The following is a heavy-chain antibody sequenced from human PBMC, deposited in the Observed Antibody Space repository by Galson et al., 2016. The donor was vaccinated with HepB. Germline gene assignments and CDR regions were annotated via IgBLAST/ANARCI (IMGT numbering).Heavy chain of an antibody. J-gene: IGHJ6*03. CDR1: GGSISGYY. CDR2: VYYSGST. D-gene: IGHD2-2*01. Sequence: SETLSLTCTVSGGSISGYYWNWIRQPPGKGLEWIGYVYYSGSTNYNPSLKSRVTISVDTSKNQFSLKLSSVTAADTAVYYCAREREGQYQLTMDVWGKGTTVTVSS. V-gene: IGHV4-59*01. CDR3: AREREGQYQLTMDV.